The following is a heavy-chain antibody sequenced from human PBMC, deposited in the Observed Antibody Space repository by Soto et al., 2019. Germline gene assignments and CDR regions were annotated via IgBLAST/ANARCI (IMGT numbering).Heavy chain of an antibody. CDR3: ARRWGEGRVDY. CDR1: GGSISSSNW. CDR2: IYHSGNS. D-gene: IGHD3-10*01. V-gene: IGHV4-4*02. J-gene: IGHJ4*02. Sequence: QVQLQESGPGLVKPSGTLSLTCAVSGGSISSSNWWSWVRQPPGKGLEWIGEIYHSGNSNYNPSLTSRVTMAVDKSRSQFSLKLSFVTAADTAVYYCARRWGEGRVDYWGRGTLVTVSS.